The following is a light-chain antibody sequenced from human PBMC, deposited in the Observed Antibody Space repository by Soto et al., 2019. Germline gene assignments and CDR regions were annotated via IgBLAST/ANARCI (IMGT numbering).Light chain of an antibody. J-gene: IGLJ1*01. Sequence: QSVLTQPASVSGSPGQSITISCTGTSSDVGSYNYVSWYQQHPGKAPKLMVYDVSNRPSGVSNRFSGSKSGNTASLTISGLQAEDEADYYCGSYTTTSTYVFGPGTKVTV. CDR3: GSYTTTSTYV. CDR2: DVS. V-gene: IGLV2-14*01. CDR1: SSDVGSYNY.